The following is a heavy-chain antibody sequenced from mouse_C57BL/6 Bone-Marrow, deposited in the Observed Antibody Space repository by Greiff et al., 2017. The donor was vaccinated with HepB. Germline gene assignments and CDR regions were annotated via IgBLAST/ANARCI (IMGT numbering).Heavy chain of an antibody. CDR2: INPNNGGT. J-gene: IGHJ3*01. V-gene: IGHV1-26*01. CDR1: GYTFTDYY. CDR3: ARWENSNYETWFAY. Sequence: EVQLQQSGPELVKPGASVKISCKASGYTFTDYYMNWVKQSHGKSLEWIGDINPNNGGTSYNQKFKGKATLTVDKSSSTAYMELRSLTSEDSAVYYCARWENSNYETWFAYWGQGTLVTVSA. D-gene: IGHD2-5*01.